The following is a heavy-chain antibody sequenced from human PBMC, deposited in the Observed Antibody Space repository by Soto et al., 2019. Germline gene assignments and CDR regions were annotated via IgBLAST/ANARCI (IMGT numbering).Heavy chain of an antibody. CDR1: GYTFTNYY. D-gene: IGHD4-4*01. J-gene: IGHJ3*01. Sequence: QVQLVQSGAEVKKPGASVRVSCKASGYTFTNYYIDCVRQAPGQGLGCMGNINPNGGSTTYVQKFQGRVTLSRDTSPRRVCMEQSSVTYEHTAVYYCGREAWTTGTNRLNEVFAVWGQGKMVILTS. CDR3: GREAWTTGTNRLNEVFAV. V-gene: IGHV1-46*03. CDR2: INPNGGST.